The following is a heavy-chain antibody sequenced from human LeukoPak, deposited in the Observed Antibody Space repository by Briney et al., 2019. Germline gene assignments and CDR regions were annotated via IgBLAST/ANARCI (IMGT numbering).Heavy chain of an antibody. V-gene: IGHV3-21*01. CDR2: IISSSSSI. CDR3: VKGFYSDVPY. Sequence: GGSLRLSCAASGFTFSSYSMNWVRQAPGKGLEWVSSIISSSSSIYYADSVKGRFTISRDNAKNSLFLQMNSLRAEDTAVYYCVKGFYSDVPYWGQGTLVTVSS. J-gene: IGHJ4*02. CDR1: GFTFSSYS. D-gene: IGHD3-3*01.